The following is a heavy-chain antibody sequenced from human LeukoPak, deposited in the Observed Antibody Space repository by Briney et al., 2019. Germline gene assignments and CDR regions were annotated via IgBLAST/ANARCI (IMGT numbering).Heavy chain of an antibody. CDR1: GFTFSSYA. CDR3: AKSSGYSYDSGYSFDY. V-gene: IGHV3-23*01. Sequence: GGSLRLSCAASGFTFSSYAMSWVRQAPGKGLEWVSAISGSGGTTYYADSVKGRFTISRDNSKNTLYLQMNSLRAEDTAVYYCAKSSGYSYDSGYSFDYWGQGTLVTVSS. J-gene: IGHJ4*02. D-gene: IGHD5-18*01. CDR2: ISGSGGTT.